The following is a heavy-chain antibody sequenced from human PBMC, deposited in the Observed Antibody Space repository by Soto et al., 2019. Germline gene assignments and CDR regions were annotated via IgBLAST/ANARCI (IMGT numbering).Heavy chain of an antibody. Sequence: GPSVKVSCKASGYTFTSYDINWVRQATGQGLEWMGWMNPNSGNTGYAQKFQGRVTMTRNTSISTAYMELSSLRSEDTAVYYCARGGLNYYDSSGYLPWGQGTLVTVSS. V-gene: IGHV1-8*01. CDR3: ARGGLNYYDSSGYLP. J-gene: IGHJ5*02. D-gene: IGHD3-22*01. CDR2: MNPNSGNT. CDR1: GYTFTSYD.